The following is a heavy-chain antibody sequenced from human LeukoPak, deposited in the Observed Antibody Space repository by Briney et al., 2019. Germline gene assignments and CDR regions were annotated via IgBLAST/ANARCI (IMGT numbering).Heavy chain of an antibody. CDR1: GFTFNDYT. CDR3: ARSGGYGWDY. J-gene: IGHJ4*02. CDR2: IKPDGSGE. D-gene: IGHD5-12*01. Sequence: GGSLRLSCAASGFTFNDYTMTWVRQAPGKALEWVANIKPDGSGEYYVDSLKGRFTISRDNAENSLFLQMNNLRVDDTAVYYCARSGGYGWDYWGQGAVVTVSS. V-gene: IGHV3-7*01.